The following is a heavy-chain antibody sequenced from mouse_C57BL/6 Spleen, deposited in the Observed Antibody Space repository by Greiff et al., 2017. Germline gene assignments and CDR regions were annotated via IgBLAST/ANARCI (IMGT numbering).Heavy chain of an antibody. J-gene: IGHJ2*01. CDR3: ARRGCFDY. V-gene: IGHV5-17*01. Sequence: EVQVVESGGGLVKPGGSLKLSCAASGFTFSDYGMHWVRQAPEKGLEWVAYISSGRSTIYYADTVKGRFTISRDNAKNTLFLQMTRLRSEETAMYYCARRGCFDYWGQGTTLTVSS. CDR2: ISSGRSTI. CDR1: GFTFSDYG.